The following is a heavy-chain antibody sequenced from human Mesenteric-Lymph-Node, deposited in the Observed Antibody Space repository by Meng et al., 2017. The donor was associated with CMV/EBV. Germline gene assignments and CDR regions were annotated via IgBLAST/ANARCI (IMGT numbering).Heavy chain of an antibody. CDR1: GLTFSNYS. Sequence: GESLKISCAASGLTFSNYSMNWVRQAPGKGLEWVANIKPDGSEKNHVDSVKGRFTISRDNAKNSLYLQMNSLRAEDTAVYYCARIGTIAAPSDYWGQGTLVTVSS. D-gene: IGHD2-21*01. CDR3: ARIGTIAAPSDY. CDR2: IKPDGSEK. J-gene: IGHJ4*02. V-gene: IGHV3-7*01.